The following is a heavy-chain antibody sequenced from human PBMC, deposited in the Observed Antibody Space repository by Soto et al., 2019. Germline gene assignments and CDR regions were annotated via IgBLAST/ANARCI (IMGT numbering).Heavy chain of an antibody. D-gene: IGHD4-4*01. V-gene: IGHV3-23*01. CDR3: AKHSHYIFYPFDY. Sequence: EVQLLESGGGLVQPGGSLRLSCAASGFTFSTYDMSWVRQAPGKGLEWVSGMSDSGGSTYYADSVKGRFTISRDNSKNTLYLHMISLRAEDTAIYYCAKHSHYIFYPFDYWGQGTLVTVSS. J-gene: IGHJ4*02. CDR1: GFTFSTYD. CDR2: MSDSGGST.